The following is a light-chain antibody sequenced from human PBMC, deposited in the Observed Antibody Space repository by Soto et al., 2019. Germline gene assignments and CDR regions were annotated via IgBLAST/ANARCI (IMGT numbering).Light chain of an antibody. J-gene: IGKJ5*01. Sequence: DILMTQSPSTLSASVGDRVTITFRASQSISTWLAWYQQKPGKAPKLLIYDASNLEAGVPSRFRGSGSGTDFTFTISRLQPEDIATYYCQQYENLPTFGQGTRLEIK. CDR3: QQYENLPT. CDR1: QSISTW. CDR2: DAS. V-gene: IGKV1-33*01.